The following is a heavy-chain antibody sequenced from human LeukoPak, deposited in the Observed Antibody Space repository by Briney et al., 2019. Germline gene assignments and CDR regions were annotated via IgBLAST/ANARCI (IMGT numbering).Heavy chain of an antibody. CDR1: GFNFNNYN. D-gene: IGHD3-10*01. CDR2: ISGSGGST. V-gene: IGHV3-23*01. Sequence: GGSLRLSCAAPGFNFNNYNMNWVRQAPGKGLEWVSAISGSGGSTYYADSVKGRFTISRDNSKNTLYLQMNSLRAEDTAVYYCANSPLGEGWGQGTLVTVSS. CDR3: ANSPLGEG. J-gene: IGHJ4*02.